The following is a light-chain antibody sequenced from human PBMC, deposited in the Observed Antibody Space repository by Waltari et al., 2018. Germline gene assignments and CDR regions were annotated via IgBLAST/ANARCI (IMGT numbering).Light chain of an antibody. CDR1: QNVGRS. J-gene: IGKJ1*01. CDR2: DTS. V-gene: IGKV3-20*01. CDR3: QHNVRLPVT. Sequence: IVLTQSPGTLSLSPGESATLSCRASQNVGRSLVWYQQKPGQAPRLLIYDTSTRATGIPDRFRGSGSGTDFSLTIARLEPEDFAVYYCQHNVRLPVTFGQGTKVEI.